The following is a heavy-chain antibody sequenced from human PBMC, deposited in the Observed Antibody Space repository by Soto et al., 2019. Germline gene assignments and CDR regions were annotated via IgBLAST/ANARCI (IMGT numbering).Heavy chain of an antibody. CDR3: ARGLIAVAGLAFDI. J-gene: IGHJ3*02. CDR1: GYTFTGYY. CDR2: INPNSGGT. Sequence: ASVKVSCKASGYTFTGYYMHWVRQAPGQGLEWMGWINPNSGGTNYAQKFQGWVTMTRDTSISTAYMELSRLRSDDTAVYYCARGLIAVAGLAFDIWGEGTVVTVSS. V-gene: IGHV1-2*04. D-gene: IGHD6-19*01.